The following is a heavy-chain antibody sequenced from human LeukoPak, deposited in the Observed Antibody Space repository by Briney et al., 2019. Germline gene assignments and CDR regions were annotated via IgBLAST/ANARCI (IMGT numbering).Heavy chain of an antibody. CDR2: ISYSGST. D-gene: IGHD3-10*01. CDR1: GDSMSNYH. V-gene: IGHV4-59*01. J-gene: IGHJ4*02. Sequence: SETLSLTCTVSGDSMSNYHWTWIRQPPGEELEWIGSISYSGSTNYNPSLKSRVTMSVDTSKNQFSLKLNSVTAADTAVYYCARSGLVRGVSTWGQGTLVTVSS. CDR3: ARSGLVRGVST.